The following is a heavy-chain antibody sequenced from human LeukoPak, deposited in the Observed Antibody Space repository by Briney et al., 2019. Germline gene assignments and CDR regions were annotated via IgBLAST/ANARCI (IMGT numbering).Heavy chain of an antibody. CDR1: GFALSTSGVG. CDR3: AHRPHSRSSGYYFAN. D-gene: IGHD6-6*01. V-gene: IGHV2-5*01. J-gene: IGHJ4*02. CDR2: IYWNDDK. Sequence: SGPTLVKPTQTLTLTFTFSGFALSTSGVGVGWIRQPPGKALEWLALIYWNDDKRYSPSLKSRLTITKDTSKNQVVLTMTNMDPVDTATYYCAHRPHSRSSGYYFANWGQGTLVTVSS.